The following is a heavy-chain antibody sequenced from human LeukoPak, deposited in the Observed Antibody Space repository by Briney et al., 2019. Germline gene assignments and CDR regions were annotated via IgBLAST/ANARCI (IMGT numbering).Heavy chain of an antibody. D-gene: IGHD2/OR15-2a*01. V-gene: IGHV3-23*01. Sequence: QPGGSLRLSCAASGSASGFTSNTYGMSWVRRAPGKGLEWVSGISGSTGNTYYADSVKGRFTTSRDTSKNTLYLQMSSLRAEDTAVYYCAKDPRRILGSFEIWGQGTMVTVS. J-gene: IGHJ3*02. CDR2: ISGSTGNT. CDR1: GFTSNTYG. CDR3: AKDPRRILGSFEI.